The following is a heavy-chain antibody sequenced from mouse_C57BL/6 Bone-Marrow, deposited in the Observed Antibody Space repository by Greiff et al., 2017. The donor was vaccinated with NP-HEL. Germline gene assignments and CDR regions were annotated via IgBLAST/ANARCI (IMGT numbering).Heavy chain of an antibody. J-gene: IGHJ4*01. Sequence: EVKVVESGGGLVQSGRSLRLSCATSGFTFSDFYMEWVRQAPGKGLEWIAASRNKANDYTTEYSASVKGRFIVSRDTSQSILYLQMNARRAEDTAMYYCARDAEGDYWGQGTSVTVSS. CDR2: SRNKANDYTT. CDR3: ARDAEGDY. CDR1: GFTFSDFY. V-gene: IGHV7-1*01.